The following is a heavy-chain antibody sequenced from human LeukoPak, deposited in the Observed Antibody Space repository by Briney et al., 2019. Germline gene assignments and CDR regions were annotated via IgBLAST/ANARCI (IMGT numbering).Heavy chain of an antibody. CDR1: GGSISSSSYY. D-gene: IGHD3-22*01. CDR3: ARPLTYYYDSSGYSSWFDP. J-gene: IGHJ5*02. V-gene: IGHV4-39*01. Sequence: PSETLSLTCTVSGGSISSSSYYWGWIRQPPGTGLEWIGSIYYSGSTCYNPSLKSRVTISVDTSKNQFSLKLSSVTAADTAVYYCARPLTYYYDSSGYSSWFDPWGQGTLVTVSS. CDR2: IYYSGST.